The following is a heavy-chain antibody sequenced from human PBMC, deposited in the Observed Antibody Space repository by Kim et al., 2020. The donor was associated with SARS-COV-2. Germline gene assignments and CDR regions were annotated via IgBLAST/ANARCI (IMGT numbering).Heavy chain of an antibody. CDR3: ARVGWVGAPTYYYYYYGMDV. CDR1: GFTFSSYW. V-gene: IGHV3-7*03. Sequence: GGSLRLSCAASGFTFSSYWMSWVRQAPGKGLEWVANIKQDGSEKYYVDSVKGRFTISRDNAKNSLYLQMNSLRAEDTAVYYCARVGWVGAPTYYYYYYGMDVWGQGTTVTVSS. J-gene: IGHJ6*02. D-gene: IGHD1-26*01. CDR2: IKQDGSEK.